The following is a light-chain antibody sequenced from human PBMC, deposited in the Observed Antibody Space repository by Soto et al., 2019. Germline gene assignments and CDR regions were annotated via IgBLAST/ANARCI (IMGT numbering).Light chain of an antibody. CDR2: ANN. CDR3: QYYVNSLSEYV. CDR1: SSNIGAGSH. Sequence: QSVLTQPPSVSGAPGQRVTISCTGSSSNIGAGSHVHWYQQLPGTAPKLLIYANNNRPSGVPDRFSGSKSGTSASLAITGLQAEDEADYYCQYYVNSLSEYVFGPGTKVTVL. J-gene: IGLJ1*01. V-gene: IGLV1-40*01.